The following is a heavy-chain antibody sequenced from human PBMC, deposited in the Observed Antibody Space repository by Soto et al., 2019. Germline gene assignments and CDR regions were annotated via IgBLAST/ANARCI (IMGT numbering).Heavy chain of an antibody. D-gene: IGHD2-15*01. J-gene: IGHJ5*02. CDR2: INHSGST. CDR3: ARGCFDIVVVVAATRQNWFGP. CDR1: DGECSGYG. Sequence: LETLRLTCIVGDGECSGYGCRRIRKNQGKGREWIGEINHSGSTNYNPSLKSRVTISVDTPKNQFSLKLRSVTAADTAVYYCARGCFDIVVVVAATRQNWFGPSGQGTLVTVSS. V-gene: IGHV4-34*01.